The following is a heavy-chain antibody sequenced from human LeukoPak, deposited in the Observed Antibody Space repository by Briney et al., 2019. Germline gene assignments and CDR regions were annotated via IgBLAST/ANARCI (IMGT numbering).Heavy chain of an antibody. CDR3: ARGAYCGGDCYQRSLDY. V-gene: IGHV1-18*01. CDR1: GYTFTNYG. J-gene: IGHJ4*02. Sequence: VALVKVSCKASGYTFTNYGISWVRQAPGQGLEWMGWISAYNGNTNYAQKLQDRVTMTTDTSTSTAYMEVRSLRSDDTAVYYCARGAYCGGDCYQRSLDYWGQGALVTVSS. CDR2: ISAYNGNT. D-gene: IGHD2-21*02.